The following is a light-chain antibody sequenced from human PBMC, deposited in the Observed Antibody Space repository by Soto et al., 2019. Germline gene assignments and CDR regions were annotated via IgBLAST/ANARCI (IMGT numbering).Light chain of an antibody. CDR3: QQYGSSPWT. J-gene: IGKJ1*01. Sequence: EIVMTQSPGTLSFSPGDRATLSCRASQSVTKNYLAWFQQKPSQAPRLLIYGASSRTAGIPDRFSGSGSETDFTLTISRLEPEDFAVYFCQQYGSSPWTFGQGTKVEIK. CDR2: GAS. CDR1: QSVTKNY. V-gene: IGKV3-20*01.